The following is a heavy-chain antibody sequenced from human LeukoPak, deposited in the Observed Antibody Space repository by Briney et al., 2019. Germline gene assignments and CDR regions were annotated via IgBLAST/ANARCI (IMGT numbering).Heavy chain of an antibody. D-gene: IGHD1-14*01. Sequence: PGGSLRLSCAASGFTFSSYAMSWVRQAPGKGLEWVSATSGSGGSTYYAASVKGRFTISRHHSKHTMYLQLNSLRAADPAVSYCAKGTSQYSYYYFDSWGQGTLVTVSS. CDR2: TSGSGGST. V-gene: IGHV3-23*01. J-gene: IGHJ4*02. CDR1: GFTFSSYA. CDR3: AKGTSQYSYYYFDS.